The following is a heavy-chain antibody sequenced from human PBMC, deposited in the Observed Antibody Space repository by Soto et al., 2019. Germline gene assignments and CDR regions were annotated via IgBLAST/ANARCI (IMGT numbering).Heavy chain of an antibody. V-gene: IGHV4-30-4*01. Sequence: SETLSLTCSVSGGSISSGDYYWSWIRQPPGKGLEWIAYMSYDGSTYYNPSLRGRVSISLSTSRNHFSLNLSSVTAADTAIYYCARVGTIFGTVTNNWFDPWGQGTLVTVSS. CDR3: ARVGTIFGTVTNNWFDP. J-gene: IGHJ5*02. CDR2: MSYDGST. D-gene: IGHD3-3*01. CDR1: GGSISSGDYY.